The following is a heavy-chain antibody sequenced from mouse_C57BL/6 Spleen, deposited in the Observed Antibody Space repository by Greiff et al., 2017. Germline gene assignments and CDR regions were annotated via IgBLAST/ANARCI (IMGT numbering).Heavy chain of an antibody. CDR2: IYPGDGDT. V-gene: IGHV1-82*01. J-gene: IGHJ2*01. D-gene: IGHD2-4*01. CDR1: GYAFSSSW. Sequence: VQLQQSGPELVKPGASVKISCKASGYAFSSSWMNWVKQRPGKGLEWIGRIYPGDGDTNYNGKFKGKATLTADKSSSTAYMQLSSLTSEDSAVYFCARGDDYGGYFDYWGQGTTLTVSS. CDR3: ARGDDYGGYFDY.